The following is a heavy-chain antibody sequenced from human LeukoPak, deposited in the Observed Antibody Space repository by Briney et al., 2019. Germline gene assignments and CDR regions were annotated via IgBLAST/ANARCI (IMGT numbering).Heavy chain of an antibody. CDR3: ARDISGSYFGSGY. CDR2: ISSSSSYI. V-gene: IGHV3-21*01. CDR1: GFTFSSYS. Sequence: GGSLRLSCAASGFTFSSYSMNWVRQAPGKGLEWVSSISSSSSYIYYADSVKGRFTISRDNAKNSLYLQMNSLRAEDTAVYYCARDISGSYFGSGYCGQGTLVTVSS. J-gene: IGHJ4*02. D-gene: IGHD1-26*01.